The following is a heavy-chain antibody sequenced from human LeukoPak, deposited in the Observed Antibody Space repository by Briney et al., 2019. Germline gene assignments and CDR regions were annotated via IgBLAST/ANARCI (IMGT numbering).Heavy chain of an antibody. CDR1: GFTFSSYA. J-gene: IGHJ4*02. D-gene: IGHD3-9*01. CDR3: AKDSRYYDILTSPYYFDY. CDR2: ICGSGGST. V-gene: IGHV3-23*01. Sequence: GGSLRLSCAASGFTFSSYAMSWVRQAPGKGLEWVSAICGSGGSTYYADSVKGRFTISRDNSKNTLYLQMNSLRAEDTAVYYCAKDSRYYDILTSPYYFDYWGQGTLVTVSS.